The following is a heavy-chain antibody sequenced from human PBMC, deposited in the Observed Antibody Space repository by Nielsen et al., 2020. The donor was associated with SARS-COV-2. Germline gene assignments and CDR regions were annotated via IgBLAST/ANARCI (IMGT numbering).Heavy chain of an antibody. V-gene: IGHV4-34*01. J-gene: IGHJ4*02. CDR2: INHSGST. D-gene: IGHD3-10*01. Sequence: WIRQPPGKGLEWIGEINHSGSTNYNPSLKSRVTISVDTSKNQFSLKLSSVTAADTAVYYCARVPLFGDDDFDYWGQGTLVTVSS. CDR3: ARVPLFGDDDFDY.